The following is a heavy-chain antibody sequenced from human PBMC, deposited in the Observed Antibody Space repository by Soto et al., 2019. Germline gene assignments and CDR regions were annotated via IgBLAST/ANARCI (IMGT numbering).Heavy chain of an antibody. CDR2: MNPNSGNT. Sequence: QVQLVQSGAEVKKPGASVKVSCKASGYTFTSYDINWVRQATGQGLEWMGWMNPNSGNTGYAQKFQGRVTMTRNTSISTAYMELSSLRFEDTVVYYCAREVCSGGSCLRMDVWGQGTTVTVSS. CDR1: GYTFTSYD. J-gene: IGHJ6*02. CDR3: AREVCSGGSCLRMDV. V-gene: IGHV1-8*01. D-gene: IGHD2-15*01.